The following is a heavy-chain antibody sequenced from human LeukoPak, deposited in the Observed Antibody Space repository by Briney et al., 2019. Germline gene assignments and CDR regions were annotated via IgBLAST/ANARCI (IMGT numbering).Heavy chain of an antibody. J-gene: IGHJ4*02. CDR1: GGSISSYY. D-gene: IGHD1/OR15-1a*01. Sequence: SETLSLTCTVSGGSISSYYWSWTRQPPGKGLEWIGYMSNSGSTNYNPSLKSRVTVSVDTSKNQFSLKLSPVTAADTAVYYCARSITGTRSKFDYWGQGTLVTVSS. V-gene: IGHV4-4*08. CDR2: MSNSGST. CDR3: ARSITGTRSKFDY.